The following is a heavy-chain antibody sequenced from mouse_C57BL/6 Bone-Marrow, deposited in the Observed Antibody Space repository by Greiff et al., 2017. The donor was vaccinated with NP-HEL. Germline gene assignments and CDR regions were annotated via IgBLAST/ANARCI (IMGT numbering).Heavy chain of an antibody. Sequence: EVKLVESGGGLVKPGGSLKLSCAASGFTFSSYAMSWVRQTPEKRLEWVATISAGGSYTYYPDNVKGRFTISRDNAKNNLYLQMSHLKSEDTAMYYCAREESFYYDYDKYFDVWGTGTTVTVAS. CDR3: AREESFYYDYDKYFDV. V-gene: IGHV5-4*01. CDR1: GFTFSSYA. J-gene: IGHJ1*03. D-gene: IGHD2-4*01. CDR2: ISAGGSYT.